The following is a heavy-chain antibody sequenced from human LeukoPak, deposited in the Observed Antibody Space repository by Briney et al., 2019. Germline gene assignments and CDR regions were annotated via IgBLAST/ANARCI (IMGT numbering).Heavy chain of an antibody. CDR3: ARVSCSGGSCYCDY. Sequence: ASVKVSCKASGGTFSSYAISWVRQAPGQGLEWMGGIIPIFGTANYAQKFQGRVTITADKSTSTAYMELSSLRPEDTAVYYCARVSCSGGSCYCDYWGQGTLVTVSS. CDR2: IIPIFGTA. V-gene: IGHV1-69*06. CDR1: GGTFSSYA. D-gene: IGHD2-15*01. J-gene: IGHJ4*02.